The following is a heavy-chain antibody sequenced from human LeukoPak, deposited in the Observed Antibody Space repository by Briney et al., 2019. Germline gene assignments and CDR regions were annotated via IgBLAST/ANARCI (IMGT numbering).Heavy chain of an antibody. D-gene: IGHD6-6*01. CDR1: GFTFSSYS. V-gene: IGHV3-48*01. CDR3: ARGGAARPDY. J-gene: IGHJ4*02. Sequence: GGSLRLSCAASGFTFSSYSMNWVRQAPGKGLEWVSYINLNSRTIDYADSVRGRFTISRDNAKSSLYLQMNSLRAEDTAVYYCARGGAARPDYWGQGTLVTVFS. CDR2: INLNSRTI.